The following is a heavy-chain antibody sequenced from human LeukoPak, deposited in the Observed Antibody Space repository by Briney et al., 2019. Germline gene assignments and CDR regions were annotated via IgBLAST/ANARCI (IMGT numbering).Heavy chain of an antibody. CDR2: IYHSGST. CDR3: ARHDAYCSGGSCYYWYFDL. J-gene: IGHJ2*01. CDR1: GYSISSGYY. V-gene: IGHV4-38-2*01. Sequence: SETLSLTCAVSGYSISSGYYWGWLRQPPGKGLEWIGSIYHSGSTYYNPSLKSRVTISVDTSKNQFSLKLSSVTAADTAVYYCARHDAYCSGGSCYYWYFDLWGRGTLVTVSS. D-gene: IGHD2-15*01.